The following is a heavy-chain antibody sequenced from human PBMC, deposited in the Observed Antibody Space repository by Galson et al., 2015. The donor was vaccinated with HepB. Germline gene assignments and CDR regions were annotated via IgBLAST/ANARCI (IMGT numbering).Heavy chain of an antibody. CDR1: GFTFTSSA. J-gene: IGHJ4*02. V-gene: IGHV1-3*01. Sequence: SVKVSCKASGFTFTSSAVQWVRQAPGQRLEWMGWINAGNGNTKYSQKFQGRVTITRDTSASTAYMELSSLRSEDTAVYYCARRGVVAATHFDYWGQGTLVTVSS. D-gene: IGHD2-15*01. CDR2: INAGNGNT. CDR3: ARRGVVAATHFDY.